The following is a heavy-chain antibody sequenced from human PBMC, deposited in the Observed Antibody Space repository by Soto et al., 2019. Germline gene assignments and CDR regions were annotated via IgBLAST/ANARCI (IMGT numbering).Heavy chain of an antibody. CDR1: GFTVSSNY. J-gene: IGHJ4*02. V-gene: IGHV3-53*01. CDR3: ASSGLYYYDSSGYYPPDY. CDR2: IYSGGST. Sequence: GGSLRLSCAASGFTVSSNYMSWVRQAPGKGLEWVSVIYSGGSTYYADSVKGRFTISRDNSKNTLYLQMNSLRAEDTAVYYCASSGLYYYDSSGYYPPDYWGQGTLVTVSS. D-gene: IGHD3-22*01.